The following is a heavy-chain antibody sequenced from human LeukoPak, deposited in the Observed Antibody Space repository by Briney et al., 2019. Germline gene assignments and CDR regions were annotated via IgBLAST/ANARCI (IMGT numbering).Heavy chain of an antibody. Sequence: PGGSLRLSCAASGFTFSSYSMNWVRQAPGKGLEWVSYISSSSSSTIYYADSVKGRFTISRDNAKNSLYLQMNSLRDEDTAVYYCASDSYDSSGYYDVRVFDYWGQGTLVTVSS. CDR1: GFTFSSYS. J-gene: IGHJ4*02. D-gene: IGHD3-22*01. CDR2: ISSSSSSTI. V-gene: IGHV3-48*02. CDR3: ASDSYDSSGYYDVRVFDY.